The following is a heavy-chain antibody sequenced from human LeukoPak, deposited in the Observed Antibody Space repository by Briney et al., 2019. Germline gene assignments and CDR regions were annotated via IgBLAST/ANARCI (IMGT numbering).Heavy chain of an antibody. CDR3: ARHCAFGSSPGYFDR. CDR1: GGSISSSSYY. Sequence: PSETLSLTCTVSGGSISSSSYYWGWIRQTPGKGLEWIGSIYYSGSSCYNPSLRSRVTISVDTPRNQFSLKLSSVTAADTAVYYCARHCAFGSSPGYFDRWGQGTLVTVSS. V-gene: IGHV4-39*01. J-gene: IGHJ4*02. D-gene: IGHD6-6*01. CDR2: IYYSGSS.